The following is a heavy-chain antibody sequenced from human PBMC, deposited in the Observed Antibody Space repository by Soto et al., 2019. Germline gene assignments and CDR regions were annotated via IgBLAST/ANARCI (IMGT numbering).Heavy chain of an antibody. CDR2: ISSSSSTI. CDR1: GFTFSSYS. D-gene: IGHD2-15*01. V-gene: IGHV3-48*02. Sequence: GGSLRLSCAASGFTFSSYSMNWVRQARGKGLEWVSYISSSSSTIYYADSVKGRFTISSDNAKKSLYLQMNSLRDDATSVYYCARGILGYYCMDVWGQGTTVTVSS. J-gene: IGHJ6*02. CDR3: ARGILGYYCMDV.